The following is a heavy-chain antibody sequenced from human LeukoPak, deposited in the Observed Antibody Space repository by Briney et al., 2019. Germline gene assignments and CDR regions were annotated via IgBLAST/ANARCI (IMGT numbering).Heavy chain of an antibody. V-gene: IGHV4-4*07. J-gene: IGHJ6*03. CDR2: IYTSGST. CDR3: ARDKLAFGDYYYMDV. CDR1: GGSISSYY. Sequence: PSETLSLTCTVSGGSISSYYWSWIRQPAGKGLEWIGRIYTSGSTNYNPSLKSRVTMSVDTSKNQFSLKLSSVTAADTAVYYCARDKLAFGDYYYMDVWGKGTTVTASS. D-gene: IGHD3-10*01.